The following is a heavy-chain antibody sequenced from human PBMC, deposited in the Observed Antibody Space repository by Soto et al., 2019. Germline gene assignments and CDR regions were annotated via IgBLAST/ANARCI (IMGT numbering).Heavy chain of an antibody. Sequence: PSETLSLTCTVSGGSISSSSYYWGWIRQPPGKGLEWIGSIYYSGSTYYNPSLKSRVTISVDTSKNQFSLKLSSVTAADTAVYYCARGAYYYDSSGYYYRPWGQGTLVTVS. CDR3: ARGAYYYDSSGYYYRP. CDR1: GGSISSSSYY. J-gene: IGHJ5*02. CDR2: IYYSGST. V-gene: IGHV4-39*01. D-gene: IGHD3-22*01.